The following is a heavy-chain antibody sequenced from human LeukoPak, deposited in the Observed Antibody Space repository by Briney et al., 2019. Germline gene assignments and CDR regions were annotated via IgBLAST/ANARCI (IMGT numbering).Heavy chain of an antibody. V-gene: IGHV4-59*01. CDR3: ARVDGYSVFDY. J-gene: IGHJ4*02. Sequence: ETLSLTCTVSGGSISSYYWSWIRRPPGKGLEWIGYIYYSGSTNYNPSLKSRVTISVDTSKNQFSLKLSSVTAADTAVYYCARVDGYSVFDYWGQGTLVTVSS. CDR2: IYYSGST. CDR1: GGSISSYY. D-gene: IGHD5-24*01.